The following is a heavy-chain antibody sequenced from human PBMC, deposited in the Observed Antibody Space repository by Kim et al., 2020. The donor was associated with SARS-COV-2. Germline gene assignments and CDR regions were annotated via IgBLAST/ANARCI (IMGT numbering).Heavy chain of an antibody. Sequence: ASVKVSCKASGYTFNNLAINWVRQAPGQGLEWMGWINADTGSATYAQGFTGRVVFALDTSVSTAYLQLSSLEAEDTALYYCARGFWGGYRYLDFWGQGSLVTVSS. D-gene: IGHD3-16*02. J-gene: IGHJ4*02. CDR1: GYTFNNLA. CDR3: ARGFWGGYRYLDF. CDR2: INADTGSA. V-gene: IGHV7-4-1*02.